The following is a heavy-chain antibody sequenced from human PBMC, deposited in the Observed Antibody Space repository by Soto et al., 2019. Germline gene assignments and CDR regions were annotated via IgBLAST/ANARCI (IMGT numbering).Heavy chain of an antibody. J-gene: IGHJ4*02. D-gene: IGHD5-18*01. Sequence: GGSLRLSCAASGFTFSSYGMHWVRQAPGKGLEWVAVISYDGSNKYYADSVKGRFTISRDNSKHTLYLQMNSLRAEDTAVYYYGKELAGYSNDPNAYWSQRTLVTVTS. CDR1: GFTFSSYG. V-gene: IGHV3-30*18. CDR2: ISYDGSNK. CDR3: GKELAGYSNDPNAY.